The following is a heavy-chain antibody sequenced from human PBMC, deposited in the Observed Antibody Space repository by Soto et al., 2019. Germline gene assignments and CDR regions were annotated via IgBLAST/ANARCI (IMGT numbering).Heavy chain of an antibody. D-gene: IGHD3-16*02. V-gene: IGHV4-34*01. J-gene: IGHJ5*02. Sequence: QVQLQQWGAGLLKPSETLSLTCAVYGGSFSGYYWSWIRQPPGKGLEWIGEINHSGSTNYNPSLKSRVTISVDTSKDQFSLKLSTVTAAETAVYYCARGSVMITFGGVIVKGNWFDPWGQGTLVTVSS. CDR3: ARGSVMITFGGVIVKGNWFDP. CDR1: GGSFSGYY. CDR2: INHSGST.